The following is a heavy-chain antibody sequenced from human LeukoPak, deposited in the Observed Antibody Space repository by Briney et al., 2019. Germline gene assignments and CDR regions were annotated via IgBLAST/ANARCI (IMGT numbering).Heavy chain of an antibody. D-gene: IGHD6-13*01. J-gene: IGHJ4*02. CDR3: ARQAPRYSSTDEEAYDY. CDR2: IHYSGST. V-gene: IGHV4-61*05. CDR1: GGSISSSSYY. Sequence: PSETLSLTCTVSGGSISSSSYYWSWIRQPPGKGLEWIGYIHYSGSTNYNPSLKSRVTISVDTSKNQFSLKLSSVTAADTAVYYCARQAPRYSSTDEEAYDYWGQGTLVTVSS.